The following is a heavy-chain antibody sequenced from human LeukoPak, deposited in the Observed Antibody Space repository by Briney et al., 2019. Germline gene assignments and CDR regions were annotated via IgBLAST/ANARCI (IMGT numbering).Heavy chain of an antibody. CDR1: GFTFSDYY. V-gene: IGHV3-11*06. CDR2: ISSSSSYT. CDR3: ARGSAYCDILTGYQAP. Sequence: GGSLRLSCAASGFTFSDYYMSWIRQAPGKGLEWVSYISSSSSYTNYADSVKGRFTISRDNAKNSLYLQMNSLRAEDTAVYYCARGSAYCDILTGYQAPWGQGTLVTVSS. J-gene: IGHJ5*02. D-gene: IGHD3-9*01.